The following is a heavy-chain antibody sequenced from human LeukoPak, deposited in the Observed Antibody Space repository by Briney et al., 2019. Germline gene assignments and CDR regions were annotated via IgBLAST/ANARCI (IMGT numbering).Heavy chain of an antibody. CDR1: GGSISSGGYS. V-gene: IGHV4-30-2*01. CDR2: IYHSGST. Sequence: SETLSLTCAVSGGSISSGGYSWSWIRQPPGKGLEWIGYIYHSGSTYYNPSLKSRVTISVDRSKNQFSLKLSSVTAADTAVYYCARDTYYYDSSGYSEYFQHWGQGTLVTVSS. CDR3: ARDTYYYDSSGYSEYFQH. J-gene: IGHJ1*01. D-gene: IGHD3-22*01.